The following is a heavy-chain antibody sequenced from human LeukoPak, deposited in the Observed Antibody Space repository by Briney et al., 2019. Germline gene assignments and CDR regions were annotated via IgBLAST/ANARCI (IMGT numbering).Heavy chain of an antibody. CDR3: AKDSSGYYPDY. V-gene: IGHV3-21*01. D-gene: IGHD3-22*01. Sequence: GGSLRLSCAASGFTFNTYTMNWVRQAPGKGLEWVSSISSSSSYIYYADSVKGRFTISRDNAKNSLYLQMNSLRAEDTAVYYCAKDSSGYYPDYWGQGTLVTVSS. J-gene: IGHJ4*02. CDR1: GFTFNTYT. CDR2: ISSSSSYI.